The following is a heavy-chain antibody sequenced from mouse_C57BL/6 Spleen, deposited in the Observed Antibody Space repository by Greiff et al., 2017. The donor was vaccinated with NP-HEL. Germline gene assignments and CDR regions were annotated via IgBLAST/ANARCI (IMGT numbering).Heavy chain of an antibody. CDR3: ARWATTVPYFDY. Sequence: QVQLKQPGAELVKPGASVKLSCKASGYTFTSYWMQWVKQRPGQGLEWIGEIDPSDSYTNYNQKFKGKATLTVDTSSSTAYMQLSSLTSEDSAVYYCARWATTVPYFDYWGQGTTLTVSS. CDR2: IDPSDSYT. V-gene: IGHV1-50*01. J-gene: IGHJ2*01. CDR1: GYTFTSYW. D-gene: IGHD1-1*01.